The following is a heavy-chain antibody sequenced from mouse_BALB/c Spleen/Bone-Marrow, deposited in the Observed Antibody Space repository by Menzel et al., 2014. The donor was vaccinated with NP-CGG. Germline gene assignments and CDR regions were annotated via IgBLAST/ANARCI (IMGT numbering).Heavy chain of an antibody. CDR2: INSNGGST. D-gene: IGHD2-4*01. CDR3: ARDYDYDY. CDR1: GFTFSSYG. V-gene: IGHV5-6-3*01. J-gene: IGHJ2*01. Sequence: EVKLVESGGGLVQPGGSLKLSCAASGFTFSSYGMPWVRQTPDKRLELVATINSNGGSTYYPDSVKGRFTISRDNAENTLYLQMSSLKSEDTAMYYCARDYDYDYWGQGTTLTVSS.